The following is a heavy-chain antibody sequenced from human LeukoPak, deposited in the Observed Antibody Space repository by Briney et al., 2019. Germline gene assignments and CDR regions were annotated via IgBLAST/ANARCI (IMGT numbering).Heavy chain of an antibody. V-gene: IGHV1-2*02. J-gene: IGHJ4*02. CDR1: GYTFTGYY. D-gene: IGHD6-13*01. Sequence: ASVKVSCKASGYTFTGYYMHWVRQAPGQGLEWMGWINPNSGGTNYAQKFQGRVTMTRDTSISTAYMGLSRLRSDDTAVYYCARSVAAAGTSGRENDYWGQGTLVTVSS. CDR2: INPNSGGT. CDR3: ARSVAAAGTSGRENDY.